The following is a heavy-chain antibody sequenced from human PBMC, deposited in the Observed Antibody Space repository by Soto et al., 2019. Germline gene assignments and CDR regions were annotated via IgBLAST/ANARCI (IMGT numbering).Heavy chain of an antibody. CDR2: ISYDGSNK. D-gene: IGHD3-22*01. V-gene: IGHV3-30-3*01. J-gene: IGHJ6*02. CDR3: ARDRPTYYYDSSAYYGMDV. CDR1: GFTFSSYA. Sequence: GGSLRLSCAASGFTFSSYAMHWVRQAPGKGLEWVAVISYDGSNKYYADSVKGRFTISRDNSKNTLYLQMNSLRAEDTAVYYCARDRPTYYYDSSAYYGMDVWGQGTMVTVSS.